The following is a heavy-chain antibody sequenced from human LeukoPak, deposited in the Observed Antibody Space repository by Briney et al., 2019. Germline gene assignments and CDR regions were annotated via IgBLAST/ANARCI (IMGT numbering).Heavy chain of an antibody. J-gene: IGHJ4*02. CDR2: ISGSGAST. CDR1: GFTFSTNA. V-gene: IGHV3-23*01. D-gene: IGHD5-12*01. Sequence: GGSLRLSCLTSGFTFSTNAMSWVRKAPGKGLEWISGISGSGASTYYADSVTGRFTISRDNAHNSLYLQMNSLRAEDTAVYHCVRAIGGYASYWGQGTLVTVSS. CDR3: VRAIGGYASY.